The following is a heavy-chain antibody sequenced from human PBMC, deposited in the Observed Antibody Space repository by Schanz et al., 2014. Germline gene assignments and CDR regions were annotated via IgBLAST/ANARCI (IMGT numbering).Heavy chain of an antibody. CDR3: ARDRGHGDLPGDV. V-gene: IGHV4-31*03. D-gene: IGHD4-17*01. CDR2: ISYSGST. J-gene: IGHJ3*01. Sequence: QVQLQESGPGLVKPSPTLSLTCTVSGGSVSSGGDYWSWIRQHPGKGLEWIGFISYSGSTYYNPSLKSRVTRSVDTAKNQFSLNLSSATAADTAVYYCARDRGHGDLPGDVWGQGTMVTVSS. CDR1: GGSVSSGGDY.